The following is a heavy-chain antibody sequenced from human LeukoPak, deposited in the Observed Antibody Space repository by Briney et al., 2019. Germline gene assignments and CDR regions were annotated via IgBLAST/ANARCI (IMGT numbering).Heavy chain of an antibody. Sequence: GGSLRLSCAASGFTFSSYSMNWVHQAPGKGLEWVSSISSSSSYIYYADSVKGRFTISRDNAKNSLYLQMNSLRAEDTAVYYCARDLSDSYGMDVWGQGTTVTVSS. CDR3: ARDLSDSYGMDV. J-gene: IGHJ6*02. D-gene: IGHD6-25*01. CDR2: ISSSSSYI. CDR1: GFTFSSYS. V-gene: IGHV3-21*01.